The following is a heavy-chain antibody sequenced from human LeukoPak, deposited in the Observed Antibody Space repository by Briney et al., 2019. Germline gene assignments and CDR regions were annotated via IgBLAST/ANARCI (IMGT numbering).Heavy chain of an antibody. V-gene: IGHV3-23*01. Sequence: GGSLRLSCAASGFTFSSYGMSWVRQAPGKGLEWVSAISGSGGSTYYADSVKGRFTISRDNAKNSLYLQMNSLRAEDTAVYYCARYYGAYFDPWGQGTLVTVSS. CDR2: ISGSGGST. J-gene: IGHJ5*02. D-gene: IGHD4-17*01. CDR1: GFTFSSYG. CDR3: ARYYGAYFDP.